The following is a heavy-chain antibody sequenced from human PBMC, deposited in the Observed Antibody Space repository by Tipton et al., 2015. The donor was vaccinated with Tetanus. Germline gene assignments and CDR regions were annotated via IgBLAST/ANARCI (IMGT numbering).Heavy chain of an antibody. D-gene: IGHD3-16*01. Sequence: TLSLTCTVSGGSISSYYWSWIRQPPGKGLEWIGYIYYSGSTNYNPSLKSRVTISVDTSKNQFSLKLSSVTAADTAVYYCATVWGLDDYWGQGTLVTVSS. J-gene: IGHJ4*02. CDR1: GGSISSYY. CDR2: IYYSGST. CDR3: ATVWGLDDY. V-gene: IGHV4-59*01.